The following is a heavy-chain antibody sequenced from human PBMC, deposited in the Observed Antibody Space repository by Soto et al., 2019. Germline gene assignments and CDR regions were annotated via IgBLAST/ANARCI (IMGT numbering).Heavy chain of an antibody. CDR1: GGTVASSHW. Sequence: SETLSLTFGVSGGTVASSHWWSWVRQSPGRGLEWIWNVYHTGDTNFNPSLQSRVTFSVDKSNNQLSLRLTSVTAADTAVYFCAREIVTAGGNNYFHXWGPVTLFTVSX. D-gene: IGHD2-21*02. CDR2: VYHTGDT. V-gene: IGHV4-4*02. CDR3: AREIVTAGGNNYFHX. J-gene: IGHJ5*02.